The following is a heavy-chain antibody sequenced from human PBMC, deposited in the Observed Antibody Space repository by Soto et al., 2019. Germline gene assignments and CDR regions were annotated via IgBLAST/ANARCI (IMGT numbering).Heavy chain of an antibody. Sequence: PSETLCLTCTVSGGSISSSSYYWGWIRQPPGKGLEWIGSIFYSGSTYYNPSLKSRVTISVDTSKNQFSLKLSSVTAADTAVYYCAGHLLARATYNWFDPWGQGALVTVSS. CDR3: AGHLLARATYNWFDP. J-gene: IGHJ5*02. CDR1: GGSISSSSYY. V-gene: IGHV4-39*01. D-gene: IGHD1-26*01. CDR2: IFYSGST.